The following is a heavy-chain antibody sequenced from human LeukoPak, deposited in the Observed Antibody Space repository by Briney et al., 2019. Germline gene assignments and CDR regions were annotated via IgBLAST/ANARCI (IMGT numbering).Heavy chain of an antibody. J-gene: IGHJ4*02. CDR3: AKYYDSSGFSYFDY. Sequence: GGSLRLSCAASGLTFSSCAMNWVRQAPGKGLEWVSGITSGDANTYYADSVKGRFTISRDNSKDTLYLQMNSLRAEDTAIYYCAKYYDSSGFSYFDYWGQGTLVIVSS. CDR1: GLTFSSCA. D-gene: IGHD3-22*01. V-gene: IGHV3-23*01. CDR2: ITSGDANT.